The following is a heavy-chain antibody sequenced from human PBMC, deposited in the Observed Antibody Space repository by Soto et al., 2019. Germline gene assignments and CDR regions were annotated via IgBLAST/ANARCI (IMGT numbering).Heavy chain of an antibody. D-gene: IGHD3-9*01. Sequence: GGSLRLSCAASGFTFSSYWMSWVRQAPGKGLEWVANIKQDGSEKYYVDSVKGRFTISRDNAKNSLYLQMNSLRAEDTAVYYCAVRGVDWLPGSRWFDPWGQGTLVTVSS. CDR2: IKQDGSEK. CDR1: GFTFSSYW. CDR3: AVRGVDWLPGSRWFDP. V-gene: IGHV3-7*01. J-gene: IGHJ5*02.